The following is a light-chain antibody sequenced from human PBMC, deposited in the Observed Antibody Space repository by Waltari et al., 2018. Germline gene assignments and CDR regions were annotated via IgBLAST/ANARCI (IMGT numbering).Light chain of an antibody. Sequence: EIVMTQSPGPLSVSPGERATLPCRASQSVGRNLAWYQQRPGQAPRLLIYGASTRATGIPARFSGGGSGTEFTLTISSLQSEDFAVYYCQQYETSPPGLTFGGGTKVEI. J-gene: IGKJ4*01. V-gene: IGKV3-15*01. CDR3: QQYETSPPGLT. CDR1: QSVGRN. CDR2: GAS.